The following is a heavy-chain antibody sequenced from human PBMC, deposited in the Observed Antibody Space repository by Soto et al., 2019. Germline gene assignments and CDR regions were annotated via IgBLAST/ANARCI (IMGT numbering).Heavy chain of an antibody. CDR1: GGTFSSYA. J-gene: IGHJ6*02. V-gene: IGHV1-69*13. CDR2: IIPIFGTA. D-gene: IGHD2-2*01. Sequence: SVKVSCKXSGGTFSSYAISWVRQAPGQGLEWMGGIIPIFGTANYAQKFQGRVTITADESTSTAYMELSSLRSEDTAVYYCAREGGKDIVVVPAAIYYGMDVWGQGTTVTVS. CDR3: AREGGKDIVVVPAAIYYGMDV.